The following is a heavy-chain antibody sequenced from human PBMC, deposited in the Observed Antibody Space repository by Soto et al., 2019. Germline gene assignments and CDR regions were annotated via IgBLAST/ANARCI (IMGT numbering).Heavy chain of an antibody. CDR2: TYPGDSDT. V-gene: IGHV5-51*01. Sequence: VESLKISCNGSGYSFTSYWIGWVRQMPWKGLEWMGITYPGDSDTRYSPSFQGQVTISADKSLRTAYLQWTSLKASDTALYYCARTRSFTLGFYYDGMDVWGQGTTVTVSS. J-gene: IGHJ6*02. D-gene: IGHD6-6*01. CDR1: GYSFTSYW. CDR3: ARTRSFTLGFYYDGMDV.